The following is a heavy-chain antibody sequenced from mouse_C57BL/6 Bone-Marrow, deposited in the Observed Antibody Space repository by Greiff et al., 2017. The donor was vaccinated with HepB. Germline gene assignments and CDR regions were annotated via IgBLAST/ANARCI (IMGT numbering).Heavy chain of an antibody. CDR2: IDPSDSYT. CDR1: GYTFTSYW. CDR3: ARDDYEGLFDY. D-gene: IGHD2-4*01. V-gene: IGHV1-69*01. J-gene: IGHJ2*01. Sequence: QVQLQQSGAELVMPGASVKLSCKASGYTFTSYWMHWVKQRPGQGLEWIGEIDPSDSYTNYNQKFKGKSTLTADKSSSTAYMQLSSLTSEDSAVYYCARDDYEGLFDYWGQGTTLTVSS.